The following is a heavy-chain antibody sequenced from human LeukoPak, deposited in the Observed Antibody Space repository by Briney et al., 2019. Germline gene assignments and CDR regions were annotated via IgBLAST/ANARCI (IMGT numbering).Heavy chain of an antibody. CDR3: AKDGPYCSGGSCLDY. J-gene: IGHJ4*02. CDR1: GFTFSSYG. CDR2: ISGSGGST. V-gene: IGHV3-23*01. D-gene: IGHD2-15*01. Sequence: PGGSLRLSCAASGFTFSSYGMSWVRQAPGKGLEWVSAISGSGGSTYYADSVKGRFTISRDNSKNTLYLQMNSLRAEDTAIYYCAKDGPYCSGGSCLDYWGRGTLVTVSS.